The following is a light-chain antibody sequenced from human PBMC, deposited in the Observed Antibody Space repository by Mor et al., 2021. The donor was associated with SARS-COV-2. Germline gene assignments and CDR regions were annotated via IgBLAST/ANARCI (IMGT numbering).Light chain of an antibody. CDR1: VGAYNF. Sequence: VGAYNFVSWYQHHPGKVPKLIIYDVTKRPSGVPGRFSGSKSGNTASLAISGLQAEDEADYYCYSYAATFAVFGGGTK. CDR2: DVT. J-gene: IGLJ2*01. CDR3: YSYAATFAV. V-gene: IGLV2-11*01.